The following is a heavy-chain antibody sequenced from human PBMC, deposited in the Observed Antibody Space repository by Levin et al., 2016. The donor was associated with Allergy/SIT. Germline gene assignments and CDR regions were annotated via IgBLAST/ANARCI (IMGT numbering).Heavy chain of an antibody. CDR3: ARDYRAYYDFWSGPRGDAFDI. Sequence: SVKVSCKASGGTFSSYAISWVRQAPGQGLEWMGGIIPIFGTANYAQKFQGRVTITADESTSTAYMELSSLRSEDTAVYYCARDYRAYYDFWSGPRGDAFDIWGQGTMVTVSS. J-gene: IGHJ3*02. CDR1: GGTFSSYA. V-gene: IGHV1-69*13. D-gene: IGHD3-3*01. CDR2: IIPIFGTA.